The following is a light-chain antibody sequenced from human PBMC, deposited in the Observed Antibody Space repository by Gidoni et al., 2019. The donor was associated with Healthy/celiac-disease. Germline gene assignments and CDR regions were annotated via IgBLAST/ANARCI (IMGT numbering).Light chain of an antibody. CDR3: QGRRTVIT. J-gene: IGKJ5*01. CDR1: QSVSSY. V-gene: IGKV3-11*01. CDR2: DAS. Sequence: ELVLTQSPATLSLSPGERATLSCRASQSVSSYFDWYQQQPGQAPRLLIYDASNRATGIPARGSGSGSGTDFTITSSSLEAEDVAVYYWQGRRTVITFGQGTRLEIK.